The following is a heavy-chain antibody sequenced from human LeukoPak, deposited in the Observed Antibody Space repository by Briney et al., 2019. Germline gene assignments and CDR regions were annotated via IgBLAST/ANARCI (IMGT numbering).Heavy chain of an antibody. J-gene: IGHJ4*02. V-gene: IGHV1-69*05. CDR1: GGTLSSYA. CDR2: IIPIFGTA. D-gene: IGHD7-27*01. Sequence: SVKVSCKASGGTLSSYAISWVRQAPGQGLEWMGRIIPIFGTANYAQKFQGRVTITTDESTSTAYMELSSLRSEDTAVYYCARGLSWGSEEFDYWGQGTLVTVSS. CDR3: ARGLSWGSEEFDY.